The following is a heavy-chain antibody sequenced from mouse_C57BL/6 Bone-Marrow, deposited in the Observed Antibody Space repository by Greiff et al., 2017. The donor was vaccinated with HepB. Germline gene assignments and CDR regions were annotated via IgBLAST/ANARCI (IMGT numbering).Heavy chain of an antibody. CDR1: GFTFSDYG. J-gene: IGHJ1*03. D-gene: IGHD4-1*01. Sequence: EVKLMESGGGLVKPGGSLKLSCAASGFTFSDYGMHWVRQAPEKGLEWVAYISSGSSTIYYADTVKGRFTISRDNAKNTLFLQMTSLRSEDTAMYYCARHELVYWYFDVWGTGTTVTVSS. CDR3: ARHELVYWYFDV. CDR2: ISSGSSTI. V-gene: IGHV5-17*01.